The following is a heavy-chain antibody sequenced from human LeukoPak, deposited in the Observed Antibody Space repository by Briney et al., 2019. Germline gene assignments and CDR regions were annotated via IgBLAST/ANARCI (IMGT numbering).Heavy chain of an antibody. Sequence: ASVKFSCKASGYTFTGYYMHWVRQAPGQGLEWMGWINPNSGGTNYAQKFQGRVTMTRDTSISTAYMELSRLRSDDTAVYYCARVDSSGWYYFDYWGQGTLVTVSS. CDR3: ARVDSSGWYYFDY. CDR2: INPNSGGT. D-gene: IGHD6-19*01. V-gene: IGHV1-2*02. CDR1: GYTFTGYY. J-gene: IGHJ4*02.